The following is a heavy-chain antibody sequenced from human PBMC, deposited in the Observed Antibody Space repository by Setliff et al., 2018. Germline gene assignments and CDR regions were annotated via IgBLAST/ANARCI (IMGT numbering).Heavy chain of an antibody. J-gene: IGHJ4*02. CDR3: ARTTGYRLEGDFDY. Sequence: GSLRLSCAASGFTFSNYYMTWIRQAPGKGLEWISYIHDSGNPTYYADSVKGRFTVSRDNAKNTLYLQMTSLRAEDTAIYYCARTTGYRLEGDFDYWGQGTLVTVSS. CDR2: IHDSGNPT. CDR1: GFTFSNYY. D-gene: IGHD3-16*01. V-gene: IGHV3-11*01.